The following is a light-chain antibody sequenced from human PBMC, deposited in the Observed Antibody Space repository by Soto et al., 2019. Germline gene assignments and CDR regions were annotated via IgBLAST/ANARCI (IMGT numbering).Light chain of an antibody. J-gene: IGKJ3*01. Sequence: VLTQSPATLSVSPGDRASLSCRASQTVSSNLAWYQQKPGQAPRLLIYRASTRATGVPARFSGSGSVTDFTLTISSLQSNDSAVYYCQQYNQWPQITFGPGTRVEIK. CDR1: QTVSSN. V-gene: IGKV3-15*01. CDR2: RAS. CDR3: QQYNQWPQIT.